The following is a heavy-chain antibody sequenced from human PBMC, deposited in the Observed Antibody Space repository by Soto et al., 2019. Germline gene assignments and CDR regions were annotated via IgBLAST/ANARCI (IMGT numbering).Heavy chain of an antibody. V-gene: IGHV1-69*13. CDR2: IIPIFGTA. D-gene: IGHD3-22*01. J-gene: IGHJ4*02. CDR1: GGTFSSYA. Sequence: GASVKVSCKASGGTFSSYAISWVRQAPGQGLEWMGGIIPIFGTANYAQKFQGRVTITADESTSTAYMELSSLRSEDTAVYYCARDRSQYYYNSSGSVLDDWGQGTLVTVSS. CDR3: ARDRSQYYYNSSGSVLDD.